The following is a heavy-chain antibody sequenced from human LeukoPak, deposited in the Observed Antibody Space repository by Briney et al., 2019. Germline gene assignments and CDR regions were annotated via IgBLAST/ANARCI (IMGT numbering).Heavy chain of an antibody. CDR2: MKQDGSET. CDR1: GFLFSNFW. D-gene: IGHD5-18*01. J-gene: IGHJ4*02. CDR3: VRGPHTIMVTE. Sequence: PGGSLRLSCVASGFLFSNFWMTWVRQAPGKGLEWVANMKQDGSETHYADSVKGRFTISRDNAKNPLYLQMNSLRVEDTAVYYCVRGPHTIMVTEWGQGTLVTVSS. V-gene: IGHV3-7*03.